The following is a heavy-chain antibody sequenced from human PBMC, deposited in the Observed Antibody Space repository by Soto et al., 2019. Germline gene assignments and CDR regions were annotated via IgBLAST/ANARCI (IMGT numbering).Heavy chain of an antibody. J-gene: IGHJ5*02. CDR2: IYSSGST. Sequence: QVQLQESGPGLVKPSQTLSLTCTVSGGSIRSGDYSWSWIRQPPGKGLAGIGYIYSSGSTYYNPSLKSRVTISVDTSKNQYSLKLSSVTAADTAVYYCARDVVAAINWFDPWGQGTLVTVSA. V-gene: IGHV4-30-4*01. CDR3: ARDVVAAINWFDP. D-gene: IGHD2-15*01. CDR1: GGSIRSGDYS.